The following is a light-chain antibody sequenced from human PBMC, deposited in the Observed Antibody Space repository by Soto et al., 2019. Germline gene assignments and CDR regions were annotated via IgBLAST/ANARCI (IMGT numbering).Light chain of an antibody. CDR2: WAS. V-gene: IGKV4-1*01. CDR3: QQYYSTPWT. CDR1: QSVLSSSNNKNY. Sequence: DIVMTQSPDSLAVSLGERATINCKSSQSVLSSSNNKNYLTWYQQKLGQPPRLLIYWASTRESGVPDRFSGSGSGADFTLTINSLPAEDVAVYYCQQYYSTPWTFGQGTKVEIK. J-gene: IGKJ1*01.